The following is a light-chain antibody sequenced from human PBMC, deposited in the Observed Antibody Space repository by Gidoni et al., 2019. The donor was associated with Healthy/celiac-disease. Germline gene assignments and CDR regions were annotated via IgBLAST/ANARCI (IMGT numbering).Light chain of an antibody. J-gene: IGKJ1*01. V-gene: IGKV1-6*01. CDR3: LQDYNYPRT. CDR1: QGIRKD. CDR2: AAS. Sequence: AIQMTQSPSSLSASVVDRVTITCRGIQGIRKDLGWYQQKPGEATKLLNYAASRLKSGVPSRFSGSGSGTDFTLTISSLQPEEFATYYCLQDYNYPRTFGQGTKVEIK.